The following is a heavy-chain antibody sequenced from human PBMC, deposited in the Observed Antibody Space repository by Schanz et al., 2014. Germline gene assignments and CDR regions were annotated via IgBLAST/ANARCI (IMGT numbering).Heavy chain of an antibody. CDR3: ARGWQLASYDH. V-gene: IGHV4-4*07. D-gene: IGHD6-6*01. J-gene: IGHJ4*02. CDR2: IYSSGSA. Sequence: QVQLQDPGPGLLKPSETLSLTCSVSPGSITDYHWSWIRQPAGKGLEWIGRIYSSGSANYSPSLKSRVTMSVETSKNQFSRKLISVTAADTAVYFCARGWQLASYDHWGQGALVTVSS. CDR1: PGSITDYH.